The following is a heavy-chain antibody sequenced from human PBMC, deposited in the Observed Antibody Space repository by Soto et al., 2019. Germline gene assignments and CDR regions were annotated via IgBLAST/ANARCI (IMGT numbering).Heavy chain of an antibody. CDR3: ARLKEGYYYDSSPI. Sequence: SVTVSCTASGGTFSSYAISWVRQAPGQGLEWMGGIIPIFGTANYAQKFQGRVTITADESTSTAYMELSSLRSEDTAVYYCARLKEGYYYDSSPIWGQGTMVTVSS. D-gene: IGHD3-22*01. J-gene: IGHJ3*02. CDR1: GGTFSSYA. CDR2: IIPIFGTA. V-gene: IGHV1-69*13.